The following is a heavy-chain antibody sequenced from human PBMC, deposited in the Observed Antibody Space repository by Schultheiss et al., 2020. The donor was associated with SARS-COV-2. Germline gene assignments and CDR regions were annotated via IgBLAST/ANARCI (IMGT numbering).Heavy chain of an antibody. CDR2: ISSNGGST. D-gene: IGHD6-19*01. CDR1: GFTFSSYA. CDR3: AKDNSGWYDYYYYGMDV. J-gene: IGHJ6*02. Sequence: GESLKISCAASGFTFSSYAMSWVRQAPGKGLEYVSAISSNGGSTYYADSVKGRFTISRDNAKNSLYLQMNSLRAEDTAVYYCAKDNSGWYDYYYYGMDVWGQGTTVTVSS. V-gene: IGHV3-23*01.